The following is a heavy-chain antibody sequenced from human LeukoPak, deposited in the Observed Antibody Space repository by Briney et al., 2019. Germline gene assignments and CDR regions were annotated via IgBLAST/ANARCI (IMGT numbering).Heavy chain of an antibody. D-gene: IGHD2-8*01. CDR3: AREPLGYCTNGVCPWFDY. CDR1: GYTFTSYY. Sequence: GASVKVSCKASGYTFTSYYMHWVRQAPGQGLEWMGWISAYNGNTNYAQKLQGRVTMTTDTSTSTAYMELRSLRSDDTAVYYCAREPLGYCTNGVCPWFDYWGQGTLVTVSS. V-gene: IGHV1-18*04. CDR2: ISAYNGNT. J-gene: IGHJ4*02.